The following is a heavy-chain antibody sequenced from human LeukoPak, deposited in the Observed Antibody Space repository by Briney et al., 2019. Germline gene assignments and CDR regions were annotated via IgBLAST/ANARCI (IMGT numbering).Heavy chain of an antibody. V-gene: IGHV1-69*01. J-gene: IGHJ4*02. Sequence: GSSVKAPCKASGGTFSSYAISWVRQAPGQGLEWMGGIIPIFGTANYAQKFQGRVTITADESTSTAYMELSSLRSEDTAVYYCASLGYCSGGSCYRFDYWGQGTLVTVSS. CDR2: IIPIFGTA. D-gene: IGHD2-15*01. CDR1: GGTFSSYA. CDR3: ASLGYCSGGSCYRFDY.